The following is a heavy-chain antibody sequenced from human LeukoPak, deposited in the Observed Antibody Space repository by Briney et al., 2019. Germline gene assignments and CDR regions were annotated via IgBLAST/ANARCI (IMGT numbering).Heavy chain of an antibody. CDR1: GYSISSSYY. Sequence: SETLSLTCTVSGYSISSSYYWGWIRQPPGKGLEWIGTIYYSGSTYYNPSLKSRVTISVDTSKNQFSLKLSSVTAADTAAYYCAREDIYYYDSSGYFDYWGQGTLVTVSS. CDR2: IYYSGST. CDR3: AREDIYYYDSSGYFDY. V-gene: IGHV4-38-2*02. J-gene: IGHJ4*02. D-gene: IGHD3-22*01.